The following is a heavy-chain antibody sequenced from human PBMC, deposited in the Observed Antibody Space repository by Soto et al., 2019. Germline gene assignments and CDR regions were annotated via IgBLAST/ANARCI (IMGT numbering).Heavy chain of an antibody. CDR2: IYWDDDK. D-gene: IGHD2-21*01. V-gene: IGHV2-5*02. CDR1: GFSPSTSGVG. CDR3: AHKGIKHDAFDI. Sequence: QITLKESGPTLVKPTQTLTLTCTFSGFSPSTSGVGVGWIRQPPGKALEWLALIYWDDDKRYSPSLKSRLTITKDTSKNQVVLTMTNMDPVDTATYYCAHKGIKHDAFDIWGQGTMVTVSS. J-gene: IGHJ3*02.